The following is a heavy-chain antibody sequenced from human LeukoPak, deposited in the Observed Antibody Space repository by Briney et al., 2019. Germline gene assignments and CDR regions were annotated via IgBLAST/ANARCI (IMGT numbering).Heavy chain of an antibody. D-gene: IGHD3-22*01. CDR2: INHSGST. CDR3: ARRRGGGDSSGYYYDFFDY. V-gene: IGHV4-34*01. CDR1: GGSFSADF. Sequence: SETLSLTCAVDGGSFSADFWTWIRQPPGEGLEWIGEINHSGSTNYNPSPRSRVTTSIDTSRNQFSLNLNSVTAADTAVYYCARRRGGGDSSGYYYDFFDYWGQGILVTVSS. J-gene: IGHJ4*02.